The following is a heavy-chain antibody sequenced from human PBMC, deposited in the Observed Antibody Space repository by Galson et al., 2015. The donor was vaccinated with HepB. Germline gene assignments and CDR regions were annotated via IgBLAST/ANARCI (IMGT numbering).Heavy chain of an antibody. V-gene: IGHV3-11*01. CDR1: GFTFSDYY. CDR3: ARSPGDYYGSGGHYYYYMDV. D-gene: IGHD3-10*01. Sequence: SLRLSCAASGFTFSDYYMNWIRQAPGKGLEWVSYISGSGGSIHYADSVKGRFTISRDNAKNSLYLQMNNLRAEDTAVYYCARSPGDYYGSGGHYYYYMDVWGKGTTVTVSS. J-gene: IGHJ6*03. CDR2: ISGSGGSI.